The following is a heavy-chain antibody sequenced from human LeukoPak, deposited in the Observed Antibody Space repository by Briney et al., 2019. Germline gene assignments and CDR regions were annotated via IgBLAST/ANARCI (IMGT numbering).Heavy chain of an antibody. CDR3: ARTGGVAATTPGAYWFDP. Sequence: SETLSLTCTVSGCTFSSGGYYWSWIRQHPGKGLEWIGYIYYSGSTYYNPSLKSRVTISVDTSKNQFSLRLSSVTAADTAVYYCARTGGVAATTPGAYWFDPWGQGTLVTVSS. CDR1: GCTFSSGGYY. V-gene: IGHV4-31*03. J-gene: IGHJ5*02. D-gene: IGHD2-15*01. CDR2: IYYSGST.